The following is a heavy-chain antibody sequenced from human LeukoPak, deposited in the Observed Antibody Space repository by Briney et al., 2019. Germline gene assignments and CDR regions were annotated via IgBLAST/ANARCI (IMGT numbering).Heavy chain of an antibody. CDR1: GFTFKNYA. V-gene: IGHV3-30-3*01. CDR3: ARGKGIRYLEWLLSYH. D-gene: IGHD3-3*01. Sequence: GGSLRLSCAGSGFTFKNYALHWNRQAPGKGLEWVAAISYERSNKDYADSVKGRFTISRDNSHNTVFLQMNSLRTEDTAVYFCARGKGIRYLEWLLSYHWGQGALVTVSS. CDR2: ISYERSNK. J-gene: IGHJ5*02.